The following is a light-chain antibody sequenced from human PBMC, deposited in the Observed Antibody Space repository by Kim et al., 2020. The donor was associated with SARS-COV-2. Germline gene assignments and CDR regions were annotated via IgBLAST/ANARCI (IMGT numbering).Light chain of an antibody. CDR2: AAS. CDR3: QQLNSYPYT. Sequence: SASVGDRVTITCRASQVFSSYLAWYQQNPGKAPKLLIYAASTLQSGVPSRFRGSGSGTEFPLTISSLQPEDFATYYCQQLNSYPYTFGQGTKLEI. J-gene: IGKJ2*01. CDR1: QVFSSY. V-gene: IGKV1-9*01.